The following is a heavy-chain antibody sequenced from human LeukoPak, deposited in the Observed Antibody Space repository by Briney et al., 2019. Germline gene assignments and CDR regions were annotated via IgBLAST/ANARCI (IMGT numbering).Heavy chain of an antibody. D-gene: IGHD2-2*02. CDR3: ARGYCSSTSCYTGFDP. J-gene: IGHJ5*02. V-gene: IGHV4-39*07. Sequence: PSETLSLTCTVSGGSISSSSYYWGWIRQPPGKGLEWIGSIYYSGSTYYNPSIKSRVTISVDTSKNQFSLKLSSVTAADTAVYYCARGYCSSTSCYTGFDPWGQGTLVTVSS. CDR2: IYYSGST. CDR1: GGSISSSSYY.